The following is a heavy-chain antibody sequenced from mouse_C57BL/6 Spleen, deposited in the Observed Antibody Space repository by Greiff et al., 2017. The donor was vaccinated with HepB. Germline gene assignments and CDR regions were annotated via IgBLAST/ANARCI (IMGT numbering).Heavy chain of an antibody. CDR3: ARKTGRSSAWFAY. CDR1: GYTFTSYW. Sequence: QVQLQQSGAELVKPGASVKLSCKASGYTFTSYWMQWVKQRPGQGLEWIGEIDPSDSYTNYNQKFKGKATLTVDTSSSTAYMQLSSLTSEDSAVYYCARKTGRSSAWFAYWGQGTLVTVSA. J-gene: IGHJ3*01. CDR2: IDPSDSYT. D-gene: IGHD1-3*01. V-gene: IGHV1-50*01.